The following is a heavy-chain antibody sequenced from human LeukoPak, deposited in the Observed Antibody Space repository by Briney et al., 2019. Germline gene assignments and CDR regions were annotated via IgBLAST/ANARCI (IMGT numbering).Heavy chain of an antibody. CDR1: GGSISSGDFY. CDR2: IYHSGIT. D-gene: IGHD4-11*01. CDR3: ARDRSTVDYYGLDV. Sequence: PSETLSLTCTVSGGSISSGDFYWSWIRQPPEKGLEYIGYIYHSGITFYHPSLRSRVTVSIDTSKNQFSLKLSSVTAADTAGYYCARDRSTVDYYGLDVWGEGTTVIVSS. J-gene: IGHJ6*04. V-gene: IGHV4-30-4*01.